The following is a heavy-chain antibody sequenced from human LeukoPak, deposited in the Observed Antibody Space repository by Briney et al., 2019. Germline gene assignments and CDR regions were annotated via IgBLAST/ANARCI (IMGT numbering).Heavy chain of an antibody. V-gene: IGHV4-59*01. CDR1: SGSISSYY. Sequence: SETLSLTCTVSSGSISSYYWSWIRQPPGKGLEWIGYIYYSGSTNYNPSLKSRVTISVDTSKNQFSLKLSSVTAADTAVYYCARARDSGSSRWFDPWGQGTLVTVSS. CDR2: IYYSGST. D-gene: IGHD1-26*01. CDR3: ARARDSGSSRWFDP. J-gene: IGHJ5*02.